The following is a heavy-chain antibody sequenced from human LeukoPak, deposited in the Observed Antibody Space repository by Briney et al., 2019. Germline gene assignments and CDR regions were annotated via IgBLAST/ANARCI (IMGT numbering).Heavy chain of an antibody. CDR2: IYYSGST. CDR3: ATRIVGATFAFDI. Sequence: SETLSLTCTVSGGSISSYYWSWIRQPPGKGLEWIGYIYYSGSTNYNPSLKSRVTMSVDTSKNQFSLKLSSVTAADTAVYYCATRIVGATFAFDIWGQGTMVTVSS. D-gene: IGHD1-26*01. V-gene: IGHV4-59*01. CDR1: GGSISSYY. J-gene: IGHJ3*02.